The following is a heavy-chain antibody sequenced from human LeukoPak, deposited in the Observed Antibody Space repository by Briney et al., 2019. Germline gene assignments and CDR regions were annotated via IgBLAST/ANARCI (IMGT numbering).Heavy chain of an antibody. V-gene: IGHV3-21*01. D-gene: IGHD3-22*01. J-gene: IGHJ4*02. CDR2: ISSSSSYI. CDR3: ARVGRGDYYDSSGYFDY. Sequence: GGSLRLSCAASGFTFSSYSMNWVRQAPGKGLEWVSSISSSSSYIYYADSVKGRFTISRDNAKNSLYLQMNSLRAEDTAVYYCARVGRGDYYDSSGYFDYWGQGTLVTVSS. CDR1: GFTFSSYS.